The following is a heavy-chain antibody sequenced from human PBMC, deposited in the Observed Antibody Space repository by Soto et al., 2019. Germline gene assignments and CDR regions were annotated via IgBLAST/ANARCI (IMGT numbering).Heavy chain of an antibody. J-gene: IGHJ3*02. CDR1: GYSFTDYW. D-gene: IGHD3-10*01. CDR2: VYPGDSDT. Sequence: ISCKASGYSFTDYWIGWVRQMPGKGLEWMGIVYPGDSDTRYSPSFQGQVTISADKSITTAYLQWSSLKASDTAIYYCARQVNAFDIWGQGTMVTVSS. V-gene: IGHV5-51*01. CDR3: ARQVNAFDI.